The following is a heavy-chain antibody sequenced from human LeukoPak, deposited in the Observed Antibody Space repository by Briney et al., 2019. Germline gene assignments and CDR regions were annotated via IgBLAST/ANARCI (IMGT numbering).Heavy chain of an antibody. CDR1: GVSISSSNSY. V-gene: IGHV4-39*01. D-gene: IGHD6-13*01. Sequence: SETLSLTCTVSGVSISSSNSYWGWIRQPPGKGLEWIGSIYYSGNTYYNASLKSQVSISIDTSKNQFSLRLTSVTAADTAVYYCARGPRIAAAGMGYWGQGTLVTVSS. J-gene: IGHJ4*02. CDR3: ARGPRIAAAGMGY. CDR2: IYYSGNT.